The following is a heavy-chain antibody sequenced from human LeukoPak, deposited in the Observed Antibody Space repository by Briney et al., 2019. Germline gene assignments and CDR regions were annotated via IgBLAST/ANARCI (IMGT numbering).Heavy chain of an antibody. Sequence: PGGSLRLSCTASEFTFGDYALSWFRQAPGTGLEWVGLARSEAYGGTTEYAASVKGRFTISRDDSKSIAYLQMNSLKIEDTAVYYCTRVPPAYRGSPGWFDPWGQGTLVTVSS. D-gene: IGHD5-12*01. CDR2: ARSEAYGGTT. CDR3: TRVPPAYRGSPGWFDP. V-gene: IGHV3-49*03. CDR1: EFTFGDYA. J-gene: IGHJ5*02.